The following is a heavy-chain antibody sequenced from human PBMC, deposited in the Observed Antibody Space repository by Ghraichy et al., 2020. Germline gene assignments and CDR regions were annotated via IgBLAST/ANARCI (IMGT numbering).Heavy chain of an antibody. CDR2: INPNSGGT. V-gene: IGHV1-2*06. CDR1: GYTFTGYY. CDR3: AVSGTGGHVDYWFDP. D-gene: IGHD2-2*01. J-gene: IGHJ5*02. Sequence: ASVKVSCKASGYTFTGYYIHWVRQAPGQGLEWMGRINPNSGGTNFAQKFQGRVTLTRDTSISTAYMEVSRLTFDDTAMYYCAVSGTGGHVDYWFDPWGQGTLVTVSS.